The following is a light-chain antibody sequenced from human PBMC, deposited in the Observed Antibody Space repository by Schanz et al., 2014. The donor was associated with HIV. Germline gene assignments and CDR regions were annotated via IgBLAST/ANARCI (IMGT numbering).Light chain of an antibody. J-gene: IGKJ1*01. CDR2: GAS. V-gene: IGKV3-15*01. Sequence: EIVMTQSPATLSVSPGERATLSCRASQSVSSNLAWYQRKPGQAPRLLIYGASTRATGIPARFSGSGSGTDFTLTISNLQSEDFALYYCQHYNNWPPWTFGQGTKVEIK. CDR3: QHYNNWPPWT. CDR1: QSVSSN.